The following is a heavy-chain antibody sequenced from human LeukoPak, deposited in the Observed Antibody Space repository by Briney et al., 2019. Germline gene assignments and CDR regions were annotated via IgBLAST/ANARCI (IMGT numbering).Heavy chain of an antibody. CDR2: SSAYNGNT. Sequence: GASVTLSCTASGYTSTSYGSSWVRQAPGQGLGWVGWSSAYNGNTNYAQKIQGRVTMTTDTSTSTAYMELRSLRSDDTAVYYCARDRYDFWSGYYTGYFDYWGQGTLVTVSS. V-gene: IGHV1-18*01. J-gene: IGHJ4*02. CDR1: GYTSTSYG. D-gene: IGHD3-3*01. CDR3: ARDRYDFWSGYYTGYFDY.